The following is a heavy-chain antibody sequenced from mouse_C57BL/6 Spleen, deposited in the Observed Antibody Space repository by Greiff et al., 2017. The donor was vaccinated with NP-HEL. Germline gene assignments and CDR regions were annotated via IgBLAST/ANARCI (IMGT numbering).Heavy chain of an antibody. CDR2: ISSGSSTI. V-gene: IGHV5-17*01. J-gene: IGHJ3*01. Sequence: EVKLMESGGGLVKPGGSLKLSCAASGFTFSDYGMHWVRQAPEKGLEWVAYISSGSSTIYYADTVKGRFTFSRDNAKNTLFLQMTSLRSEDTAMYYCATGGYDYDTLAWFAYWGQGTLVTVSA. CDR1: GFTFSDYG. CDR3: ATGGYDYDTLAWFAY. D-gene: IGHD2-4*01.